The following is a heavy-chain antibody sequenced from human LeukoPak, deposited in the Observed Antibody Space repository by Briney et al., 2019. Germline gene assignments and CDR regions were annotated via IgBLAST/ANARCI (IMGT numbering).Heavy chain of an antibody. V-gene: IGHV1-8*02. CDR3: ARGLNDYPDY. CDR2: MNPNSGNT. CDR1: GYTFTSYY. Sequence: ASVKVSCKASGYTFTSYYMHWVRQAPGQGLEWMGWMNPNSGNTGYAQKFQGRVTMTRNTSISTAYMELSSLRSEDTAVYYCARGLNDYPDYWGQGTLVTVSS. J-gene: IGHJ4*02. D-gene: IGHD4-11*01.